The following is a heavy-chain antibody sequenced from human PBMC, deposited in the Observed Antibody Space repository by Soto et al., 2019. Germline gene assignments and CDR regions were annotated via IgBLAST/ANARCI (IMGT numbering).Heavy chain of an antibody. D-gene: IGHD3-16*01. Sequence: EVQLVESGGGLVQPGGSLRLCCAASGFIFNNYWMKWVRQGPGKGLEWVADIKQDGTAKYHVDSVKGRFTISRDNAKNSLYLQMNSLRADDAAVYFCARGGWGRYCDLLGRGTLVSVSS. CDR3: ARGGWGRYCDL. CDR1: GFIFNNYW. CDR2: IKQDGTAK. J-gene: IGHJ2*01. V-gene: IGHV3-7*05.